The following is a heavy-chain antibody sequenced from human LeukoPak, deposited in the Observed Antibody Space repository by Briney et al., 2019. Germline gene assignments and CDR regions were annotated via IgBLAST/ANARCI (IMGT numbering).Heavy chain of an antibody. D-gene: IGHD4-17*01. CDR3: ARAGTVYDAFDI. CDR2: ISYDGSNK. Sequence: GGSLRLSCAASGFTFSGYPIHWVRQAPGKGLEWVAVISYDGSNKYYADSVKGRFTISRDNAKNSLYLQMNSLRAEDTAVYYCARAGTVYDAFDIWGQGTMVTVSS. J-gene: IGHJ3*02. V-gene: IGHV3-30-3*01. CDR1: GFTFSGYP.